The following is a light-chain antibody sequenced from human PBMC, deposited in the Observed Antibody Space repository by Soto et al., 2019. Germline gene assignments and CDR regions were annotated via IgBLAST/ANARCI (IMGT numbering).Light chain of an antibody. CDR2: AGS. Sequence: EIVMTQSPATLSVSPGERATLSCRASQSVNSNLAWYQQKRGQTPRLLIYAGSTRATGIPARFSGSGSGTEFTLTISSLQSEDFAVYSCQQYNNWPRTFGQGTKVEIK. V-gene: IGKV3-15*01. J-gene: IGKJ1*01. CDR3: QQYNNWPRT. CDR1: QSVNSN.